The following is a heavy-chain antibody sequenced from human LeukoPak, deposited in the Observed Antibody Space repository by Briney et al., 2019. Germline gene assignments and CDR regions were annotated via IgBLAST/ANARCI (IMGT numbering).Heavy chain of an antibody. CDR3: ARESSMTHQGGMDV. D-gene: IGHD2-2*01. V-gene: IGHV3-33*01. CDR2: IWHDGSKK. J-gene: IGHJ6*02. Sequence: GGSLRLSCLASGFTFSRYGMHWVRQAPGKGLEWVAVIWHDGSKKYYADSVKGRFAISRDNSKNTLYLQINSLRAEDTAVYYCARESSMTHQGGMDVWGQGTTVSVSS. CDR1: GFTFSRYG.